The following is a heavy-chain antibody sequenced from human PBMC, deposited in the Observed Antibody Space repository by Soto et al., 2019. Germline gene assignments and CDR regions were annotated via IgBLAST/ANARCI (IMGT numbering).Heavy chain of an antibody. D-gene: IGHD2-15*01. CDR1: GFSLTTSGVG. J-gene: IGHJ5*02. Sequence: SGPTLVNPTQTLTLTCTFSGFSLTTSGVGVAWIRQPPGKALEWLTVIFWNDDKQYSPSLKSRLTITKDTPKNQVVLTMTNMDPADTATYYCVRRIIITPRQVVKCFEPWGQGNLVNIS. CDR2: IFWNDDK. CDR3: VRRIIITPRQVVKCFEP. V-gene: IGHV2-5*01.